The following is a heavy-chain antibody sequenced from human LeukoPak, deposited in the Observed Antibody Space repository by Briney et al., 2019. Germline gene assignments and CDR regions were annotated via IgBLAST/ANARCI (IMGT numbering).Heavy chain of an antibody. CDR3: ARWGYYYDSSGYDGASRVPIDAFDI. CDR2: ISSSSSYI. J-gene: IGHJ3*02. Sequence: GGSLRLSCAASGFTFSSYTMSWVRQAPGKGLEWVSSISSSSSYIYYADSVKGRFTISRDNAKNSLYLQMNSLRAEDTAVYYCARWGYYYDSSGYDGASRVPIDAFDIWGQGTMVTVSS. CDR1: GFTFSSYT. V-gene: IGHV3-21*01. D-gene: IGHD3-22*01.